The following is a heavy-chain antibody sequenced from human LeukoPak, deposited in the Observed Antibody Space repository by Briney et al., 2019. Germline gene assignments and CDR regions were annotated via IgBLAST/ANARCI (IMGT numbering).Heavy chain of an antibody. CDR3: ARQSSGWYYFDY. CDR2: ISGSGGST. CDR1: GFTFSSYA. D-gene: IGHD6-19*01. V-gene: IGHV3-23*01. J-gene: IGHJ4*02. Sequence: PGGSLRLSCAASGFTFSSYAMSWVRQAPGKGLEWVSAISGSGGSTYYADSVKGRFTISRDNSKNTLYLQMNGLRAEDTAVYYCARQSSGWYYFDYWGQGTLVTVSS.